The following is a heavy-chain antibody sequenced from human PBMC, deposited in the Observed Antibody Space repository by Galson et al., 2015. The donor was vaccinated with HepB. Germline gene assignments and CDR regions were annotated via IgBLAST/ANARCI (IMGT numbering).Heavy chain of an antibody. CDR2: INTDGSST. Sequence: SLRLSCAASGFTFSSYWMHWARQAPGKGLVWVSRINTDGSSTNYADSVEGRFTISRDNGKNTLYLQMNSLRAEDTAVYYCAKGGRSHLDSWGQGTLVTVSS. V-gene: IGHV3-74*01. CDR3: AKGGRSHLDS. D-gene: IGHD1-14*01. CDR1: GFTFSSYW. J-gene: IGHJ4*02.